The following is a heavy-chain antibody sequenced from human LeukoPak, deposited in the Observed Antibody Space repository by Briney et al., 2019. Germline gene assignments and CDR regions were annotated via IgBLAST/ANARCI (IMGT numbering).Heavy chain of an antibody. D-gene: IGHD2-21*02. Sequence: ASVKVSCKASGYTFTRNFMHWVRQAPGQGLEWKGIIHPSDGSTTYAQTFQGRVTMIRDTSTSTVYMELIRLRSEDTAVYFCARDLSWGCSDGDCRSGNWFDPWGQGTLVTVSS. V-gene: IGHV1-46*01. CDR2: IHPSDGST. J-gene: IGHJ5*02. CDR1: GYTFTRNF. CDR3: ARDLSWGCSDGDCRSGNWFDP.